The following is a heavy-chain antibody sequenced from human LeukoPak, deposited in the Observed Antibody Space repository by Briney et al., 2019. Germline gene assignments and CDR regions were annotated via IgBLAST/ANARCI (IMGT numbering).Heavy chain of an antibody. Sequence: GGSLRLSCAASGFTFSSYGMHWVRQAPGKGLEWVAVISYDGSNKYYADSVKGRFTISRDNSKNSLYLQMNSLRAEDTAVYYCASDANYGGNSGGFDYWGQGTLVTVSS. V-gene: IGHV3-30*03. CDR3: ASDANYGGNSGGFDY. D-gene: IGHD4-23*01. J-gene: IGHJ4*02. CDR1: GFTFSSYG. CDR2: ISYDGSNK.